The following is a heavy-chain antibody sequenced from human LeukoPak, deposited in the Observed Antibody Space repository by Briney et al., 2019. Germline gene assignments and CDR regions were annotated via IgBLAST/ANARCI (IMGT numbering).Heavy chain of an antibody. CDR3: AKEAYYDSSGFDY. J-gene: IGHJ4*02. Sequence: GGSLRLSCAASGFTFDDYAMHWVRQVPGKGLEWVSGITRNRGSIGYADSVKGRFTISSDNAKNSLYLQMNSLRAEDTALYYCAKEAYYDSSGFDYWGQGTLVTVSS. V-gene: IGHV3-9*01. CDR2: ITRNRGSI. D-gene: IGHD3-22*01. CDR1: GFTFDDYA.